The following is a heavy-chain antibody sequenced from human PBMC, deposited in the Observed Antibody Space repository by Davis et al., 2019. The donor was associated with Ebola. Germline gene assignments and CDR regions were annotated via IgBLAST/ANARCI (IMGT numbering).Heavy chain of an antibody. V-gene: IGHV1-18*01. CDR3: ARDKMVLTDNWLDP. CDR1: GYTFTSYG. D-gene: IGHD4/OR15-4a*01. Sequence: AASVKVSCKTSGYTFTSYGITWVRQAPGQGLEWMGWISAYNGKTNYAQRFQGRVTMTTDTSTNTAFMELRSLRSDDTAMYYCARDKMVLTDNWLDPWAREPWSPSRQ. J-gene: IGHJ5*02. CDR2: ISAYNGKT.